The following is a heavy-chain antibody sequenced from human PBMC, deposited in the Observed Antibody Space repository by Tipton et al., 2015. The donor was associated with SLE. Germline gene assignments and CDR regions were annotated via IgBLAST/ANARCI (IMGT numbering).Heavy chain of an antibody. CDR1: GGSITSGTFY. V-gene: IGHV4-61*02. J-gene: IGHJ4*02. CDR3: ARTPGSGWQYYFDY. Sequence: TLSLTCTVSGGSITSGTFYWSWIRQPAGKGLEWIGRIYTSGSTNYNPSLKSRVAISMDTSKNHFSLRLSSVTAADTAVYFCARTPGSGWQYYFDYWGQGTLVTVSS. D-gene: IGHD6-19*01. CDR2: IYTSGST.